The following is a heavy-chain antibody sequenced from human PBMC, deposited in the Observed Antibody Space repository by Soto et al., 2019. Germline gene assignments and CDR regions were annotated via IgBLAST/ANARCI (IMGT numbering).Heavy chain of an antibody. CDR1: GYTFTAYY. CDR3: ARAIARDGSSWYRGGYDS. J-gene: IGHJ4*02. V-gene: IGHV1-2*04. Sequence: QVRLLQSGAEVKESGASVKVSCEASGYTFTAYYIHWVRQAPGQGLEWMGWINPDTGGTDYAQKLQGWVNMTRDTSITTAFMELASLKIDDTAVYYCARAIARDGSSWYRGGYDSWGQGTLVTVSS. D-gene: IGHD6-13*01. CDR2: INPDTGGT.